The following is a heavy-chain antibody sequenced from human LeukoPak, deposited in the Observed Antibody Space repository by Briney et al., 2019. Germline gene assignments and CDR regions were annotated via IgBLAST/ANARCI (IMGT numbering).Heavy chain of an antibody. CDR2: ISSSSDYI. J-gene: IGHJ6*04. CDR1: GFTFSRYN. V-gene: IGHV3-21*01. D-gene: IGHD6-19*01. CDR3: ARGGSSGRYVDV. Sequence: GGSLRLSCAASGFTFSRYNMNWVRLAPGKGLEWVSSISSSSDYIYYADSVKGRFTISRDNAKNSLYLQMNSLRVEDTAVYYCARGGSSGRYVDVWGKGTTVTVSS.